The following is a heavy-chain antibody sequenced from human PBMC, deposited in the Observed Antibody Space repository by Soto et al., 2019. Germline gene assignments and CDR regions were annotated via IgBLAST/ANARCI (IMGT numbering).Heavy chain of an antibody. CDR3: AKGREYCSGGSCPFGY. V-gene: IGHV3-30*18. J-gene: IGHJ4*02. Sequence: QVQLVESGGGMVQPGRSLRLSCAASGFTFSSYGMHWVRQAPGKGLEWVAVISYDGSNKYYADSVKGRFTISRDNSKNTLYLQMNSLRADDTAVYYCAKGREYCSGGSCPFGYWGQGTLVTVSS. D-gene: IGHD2-15*01. CDR1: GFTFSSYG. CDR2: ISYDGSNK.